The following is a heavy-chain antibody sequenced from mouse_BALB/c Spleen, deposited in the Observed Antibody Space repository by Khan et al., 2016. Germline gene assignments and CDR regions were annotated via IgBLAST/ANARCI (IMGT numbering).Heavy chain of an antibody. D-gene: IGHD2-3*01. CDR2: MQYSGGT. J-gene: IGHJ2*01. Sequence: EVQLQESGPDLVKPSQSLSLTCTVTGFSITSGYSWHWLRHSPGNKLEWMGYMQYSGGTDYNPSLKSRISITRDTSKNQFFLHLNSVTTEDTATCYGARWLLPWGLFDYWGQGTTLTVSS. CDR3: ARWLLPWGLFDY. V-gene: IGHV3-1*02. CDR1: GFSITSGYS.